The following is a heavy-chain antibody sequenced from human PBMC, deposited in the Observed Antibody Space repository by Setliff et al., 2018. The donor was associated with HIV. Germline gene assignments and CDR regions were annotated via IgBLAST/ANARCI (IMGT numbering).Heavy chain of an antibody. CDR3: ARDSGVSSGWKNWFDS. D-gene: IGHD6-19*01. V-gene: IGHV1-69*10. CDR1: GYTFTNYG. CDR2: IVPILGIA. J-gene: IGHJ5*01. Sequence: SVKVSCKASGYTFTNYGISWVRQAPGQGLEWMGAIVPILGIANSAQKFQGRVTITTDESTSTAYMDLSSLRSEDTAVYYCARDSGVSSGWKNWFDSWGQGTLVTVS.